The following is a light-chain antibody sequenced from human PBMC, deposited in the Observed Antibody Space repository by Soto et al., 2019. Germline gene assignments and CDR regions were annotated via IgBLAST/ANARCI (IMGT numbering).Light chain of an antibody. Sequence: QSVLTQPPSASGTPGQRVTISCSGSSSNIGSNTVSWYQQFPRTAPKLLIYSNNQRPSGVPDRFSGSKSGTSASLAISGLQSEDEADYFCATWDGSLNGHVIFGGGTKLTVL. CDR3: ATWDGSLNGHVI. CDR2: SNN. J-gene: IGLJ2*01. V-gene: IGLV1-44*01. CDR1: SSNIGSNT.